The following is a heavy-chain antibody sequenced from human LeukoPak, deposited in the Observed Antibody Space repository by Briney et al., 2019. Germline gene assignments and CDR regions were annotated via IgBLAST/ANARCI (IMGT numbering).Heavy chain of an antibody. CDR1: GGSISSSNW. CDR2: ISSGGSP. CDR3: AREQWLDY. Sequence: ETLSLTCAVSGGSISSSNWWSWVRQPPGKGLEWVSVISSGGSPYYAVSVKGRFTISRDDSKNTLYLQMNILRAEDTAVYFCAREQWLDYWGQGTLVTVSS. J-gene: IGHJ4*02. D-gene: IGHD6-19*01. V-gene: IGHV3-53*01.